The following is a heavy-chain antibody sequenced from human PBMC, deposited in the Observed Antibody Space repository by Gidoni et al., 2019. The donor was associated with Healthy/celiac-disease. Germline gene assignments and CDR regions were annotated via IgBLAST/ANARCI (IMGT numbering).Heavy chain of an antibody. Sequence: EVQLVDSGGGRVQPGGSLRRSGEPSGFTVSSYSMHWVRPAPGKGLERVSSISSSSSYIYYADSGQGRSTISRDNAKNLLYLQINSLRAEDTAVYYCARLDGSGKYAFDIWGQGTMVTVSS. J-gene: IGHJ3*02. CDR1: GFTVSSYS. D-gene: IGHD3-10*01. CDR3: ARLDGSGKYAFDI. V-gene: IGHV3-21*01. CDR2: ISSSSSYI.